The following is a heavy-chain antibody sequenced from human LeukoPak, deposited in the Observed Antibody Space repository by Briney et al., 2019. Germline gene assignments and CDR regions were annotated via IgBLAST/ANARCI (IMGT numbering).Heavy chain of an antibody. CDR1: GGTFSSYA. J-gene: IGHJ3*02. D-gene: IGHD5-18*01. Sequence: SVKVSCKASGGTFSSYAISWVRQAPGQGLEWMGGIIPIFGTANYAQKFQGRVTITADKSTSTAYMELSSLRSEDTAVYYCARGDSYGSAFDIWGQGTMVTVSS. V-gene: IGHV1-69*06. CDR2: IIPIFGTA. CDR3: ARGDSYGSAFDI.